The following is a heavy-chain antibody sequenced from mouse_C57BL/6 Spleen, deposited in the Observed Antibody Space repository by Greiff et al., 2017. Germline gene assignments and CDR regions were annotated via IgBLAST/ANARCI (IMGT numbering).Heavy chain of an antibody. CDR2: IHPNSGST. J-gene: IGHJ2*01. CDR1: GYTFTSYW. CDR3: SRGEVQRSGYFDY. D-gene: IGHD1-1*01. V-gene: IGHV1-64*01. Sequence: QVQLQQSGAELVKPGASVKLSCKASGYTFTSYWMHWVKQRPGQGLEWIGMIHPNSGSTNYNEKFKSKATLTVDKSSSTAYMQLRSLTSEDSAVYYCSRGEVQRSGYFDYWGQGTPLTVSS.